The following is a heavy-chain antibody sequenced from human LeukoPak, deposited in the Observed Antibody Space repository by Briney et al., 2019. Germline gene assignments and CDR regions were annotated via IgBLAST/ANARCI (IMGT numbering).Heavy chain of an antibody. CDR2: ISSSSSYI. Sequence: GGSLRLSCAASGFTFSSYSMNWVRQAPGKGLEWVSSISSSSSYIYYADSVKGRFTISRDNSKNTLYLQMNSLRAEDTAIYYCAKDLWFGELYGLGVDYWGQGTLVTVSS. CDR1: GFTFSSYS. J-gene: IGHJ4*02. V-gene: IGHV3-21*01. CDR3: AKDLWFGELYGLGVDY. D-gene: IGHD3-10*01.